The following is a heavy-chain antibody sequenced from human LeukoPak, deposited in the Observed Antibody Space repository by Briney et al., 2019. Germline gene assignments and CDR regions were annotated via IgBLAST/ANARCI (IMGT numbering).Heavy chain of an antibody. J-gene: IGHJ4*02. CDR3: ARDDPVSGTEWLVLSDY. CDR2: ISYDGSNK. V-gene: IGHV3-30*03. D-gene: IGHD6-19*01. Sequence: PGGSLRLSCAASGFTFSSYGMHWVRQAPGKGLEWVAVISYDGSNKYYADSVKGRFTISRDNSKNTPYLQMNSLRAEDSAVYYCARDDPVSGTEWLVLSDYWGQGTLVTVSS. CDR1: GFTFSSYG.